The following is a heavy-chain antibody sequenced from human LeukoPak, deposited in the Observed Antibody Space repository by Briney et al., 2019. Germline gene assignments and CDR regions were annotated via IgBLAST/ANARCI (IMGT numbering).Heavy chain of an antibody. CDR3: VRDATVGAAYFDL. J-gene: IGHJ5*02. V-gene: IGHV3-30*02. Sequence: SRGSLRLSCAASRFVFASTGMHWVRQAPGKGLEWVAFIRYDGSETYYGDSVKGRFTISRDNSKNTLYLQLHSLRLNDTALYYCVRDATVGAAYFDLWGQGVQVTVSS. CDR2: IRYDGSET. D-gene: IGHD2-15*01. CDR1: RFVFASTG.